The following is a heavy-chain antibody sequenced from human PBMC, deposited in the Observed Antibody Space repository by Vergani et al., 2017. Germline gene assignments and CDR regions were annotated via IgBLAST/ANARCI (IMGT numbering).Heavy chain of an antibody. Sequence: QVQLQESGPGLVKASQTLSLTCSVSGAYVGSGGYYWTWVRQRPGMGLDWIGYIYYSGTTYYNPSLESRLTISLDTSENHLSLKLTSVTDADTAVYYCARRSGIVYDIFSGTQYFFDFWGQGTLVTVSS. CDR2: IYYSGTT. D-gene: IGHD3-9*01. J-gene: IGHJ4*02. V-gene: IGHV4-31*03. CDR1: GAYVGSGGYY. CDR3: ARRSGIVYDIFSGTQYFFDF.